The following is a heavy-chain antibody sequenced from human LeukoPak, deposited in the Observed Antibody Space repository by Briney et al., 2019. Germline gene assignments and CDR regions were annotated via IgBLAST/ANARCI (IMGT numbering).Heavy chain of an antibody. CDR2: IYYSGST. CDR1: GDSISSSSYY. CDR3: ASRINWGIGAFDI. V-gene: IGHV4-39*01. Sequence: PSETLSLTXTVSGDSISSSSYYWGWIRQPPGKGLEWLGNIYYSGSTYYNPSLKSRVAISVDTSKNQFSLKLSSVTAADTAVYYCASRINWGIGAFDIWGQGTMVTVSS. J-gene: IGHJ3*02. D-gene: IGHD7-27*01.